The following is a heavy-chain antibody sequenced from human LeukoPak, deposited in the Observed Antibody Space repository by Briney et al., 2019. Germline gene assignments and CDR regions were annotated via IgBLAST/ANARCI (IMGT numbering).Heavy chain of an antibody. CDR3: ANFPYPYYDSTPKLQMSDAFDI. D-gene: IGHD3-22*01. J-gene: IGHJ3*02. CDR1: GFTFSSYA. V-gene: IGHV3-23*01. CDR2: ISGSGGST. Sequence: GGSLRLSCAASGFTFSSYAMSWVRQAPGKGLEWVSAISGSGGSTYYADSVKGRFTISRDNSKNTLYLQMNSLRAEDTAVYYCANFPYPYYDSTPKLQMSDAFDIWGQGTMATVS.